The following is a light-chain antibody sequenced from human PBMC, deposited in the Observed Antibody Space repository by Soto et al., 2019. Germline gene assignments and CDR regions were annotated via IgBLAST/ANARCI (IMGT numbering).Light chain of an antibody. CDR2: TVS. V-gene: IGKV1-12*01. CDR3: QQGQTFPFT. CDR1: HGVSGW. J-gene: IGKJ3*01. Sequence: IQMTQSPSSVSASVGDTVTLSCQTSHGVSGWLAWYQQKPGKAPTLLIYTVSNLQSGVPSRFSGSGSGTDFSLTITNLQPEDFATYFFQQGQTFPFTFGPGTKVEVK.